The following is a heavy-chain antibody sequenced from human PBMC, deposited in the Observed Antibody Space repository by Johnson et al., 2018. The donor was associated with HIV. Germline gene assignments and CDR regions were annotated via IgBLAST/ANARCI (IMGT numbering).Heavy chain of an antibody. CDR1: GFTFSNAW. CDR2: IWYDGTNK. J-gene: IGHJ3*02. Sequence: QVQLVESGGGLVKPGGSLRLSCAASGFTFSNAWMSWVRQAPGKGLEWVAVIWYDGTNKYYADSVKGRFTISRDNSKRTLYLQMNSLRSDDTAVYFCARDQADRSSWAFSFDIWGQGTMVIVSS. CDR3: ARDQADRSSWAFSFDI. D-gene: IGHD6-13*01. V-gene: IGHV3-33*08.